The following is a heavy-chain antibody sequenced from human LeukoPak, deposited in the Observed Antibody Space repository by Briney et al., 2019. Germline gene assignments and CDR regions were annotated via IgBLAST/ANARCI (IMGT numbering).Heavy chain of an antibody. V-gene: IGHV1-69*13. Sequence: ASVKVSRKASGGTFSSYAISWVRQAPGQGLEWMGGIIPIFGTANYAQKFQGRVTITADESTSTAYMELSSLRSEDTAVYYCARAPSTVVTPYYYYGMDVWGQGTTVTVSS. CDR2: IIPIFGTA. J-gene: IGHJ6*02. CDR1: GGTFSSYA. CDR3: ARAPSTVVTPYYYYGMDV. D-gene: IGHD4-23*01.